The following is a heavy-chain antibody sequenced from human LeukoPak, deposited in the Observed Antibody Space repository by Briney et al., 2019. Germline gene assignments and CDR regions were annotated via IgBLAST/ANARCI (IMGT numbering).Heavy chain of an antibody. CDR2: ISGSGGST. J-gene: IGHJ4*02. D-gene: IGHD3-10*01. Sequence: GGSLRLSCAASGFTFSSYAMSWVRQAPGKGLEWVSAISGSGGSTYYADSVKGRFTISRDNSKNTLYLQMNSLRAEDTAVYYCATSGSPWLAFDYRGQGTLVTVSS. V-gene: IGHV3-23*01. CDR3: ATSGSPWLAFDY. CDR1: GFTFSSYA.